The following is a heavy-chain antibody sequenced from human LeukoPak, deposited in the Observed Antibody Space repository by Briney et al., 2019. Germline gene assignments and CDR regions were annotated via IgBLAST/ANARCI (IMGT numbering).Heavy chain of an antibody. CDR1: GFTFSNFA. V-gene: IGHV3-30*04. CDR2: ISYDGSRK. Sequence: PPGGSLRLSCAASGFTFSNFAMHWGRQAPGKGLEWVAVISYDGSRKDYADSAKGRFTISRDNSKNALYLEMKSLTTDDTAVYYCATAPLYSSSWYFRGYFDDWGQGTMVPVSS. D-gene: IGHD6-13*01. CDR3: ATAPLYSSSWYFRGYFDD. J-gene: IGHJ4*02.